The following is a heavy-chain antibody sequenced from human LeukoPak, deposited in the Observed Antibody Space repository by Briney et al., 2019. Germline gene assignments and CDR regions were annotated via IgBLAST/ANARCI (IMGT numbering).Heavy chain of an antibody. CDR1: GYTFTSYY. J-gene: IGHJ5*02. CDR3: ARGPYGSGSYNWFDP. V-gene: IGHV1-46*01. D-gene: IGHD3-10*01. Sequence: ASVKVSCKASGYTFTSYYMHWVRQAPGQGLEWMGIINPSGGSTSYAQKFQGRVTMTMDTSTSTVYMELSSLRSEDTAVYYCARGPYGSGSYNWFDPWGQGTLVTVSS. CDR2: INPSGGST.